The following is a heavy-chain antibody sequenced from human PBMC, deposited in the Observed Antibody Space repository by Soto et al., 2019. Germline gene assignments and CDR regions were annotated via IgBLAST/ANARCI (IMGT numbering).Heavy chain of an antibody. V-gene: IGHV4-34*01. Sequence: SETLSLTCAVYCGSFSGYYWSWIRQPPGKGLEWIGEINHSGSTNYNPSLKSRVTISVDTSKNQFSLKLSSVTAADTAVYYCARGRSRMLDFWSGYPASPGGFDPWGQGTLVTVSS. CDR1: CGSFSGYY. CDR3: ARGRSRMLDFWSGYPASPGGFDP. D-gene: IGHD3-3*01. J-gene: IGHJ5*02. CDR2: INHSGST.